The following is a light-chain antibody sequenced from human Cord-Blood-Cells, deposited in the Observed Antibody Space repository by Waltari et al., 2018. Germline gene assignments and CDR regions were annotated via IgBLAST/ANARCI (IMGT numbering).Light chain of an antibody. V-gene: IGLV3-10*01. Sequence: SYELTQPPSVSVSPGQTARLTCSGDALPKNSAYWYQQKAGQAPVLVIYEDSKRPSGIPERFSGSSSGTMATLTISGAQVEDEADYYCYSTDSSGNHVFGTRTKVTVL. CDR2: EDS. CDR3: YSTDSSGNHV. J-gene: IGLJ1*01. CDR1: ALPKNS.